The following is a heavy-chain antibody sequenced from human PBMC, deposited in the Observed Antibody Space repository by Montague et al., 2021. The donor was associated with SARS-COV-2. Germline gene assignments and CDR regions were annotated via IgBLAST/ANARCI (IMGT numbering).Heavy chain of an antibody. D-gene: IGHD3-22*01. V-gene: IGHV4-39*02. CDR1: GGSITNNIYY. J-gene: IGHJ3*01. Sequence: SETLSLTCTVSGGSITNNIYYWAWIPQPPGKGLEGIVSLYYTGNTYYTPSLKSPVTISVVTSKNHFTLKLSSVTAAETAVYYCARLKRYFYSSGSPLAFDFWGQGTKVTVSS. CDR2: LYYTGNT. CDR3: ARLKRYFYSSGSPLAFDF.